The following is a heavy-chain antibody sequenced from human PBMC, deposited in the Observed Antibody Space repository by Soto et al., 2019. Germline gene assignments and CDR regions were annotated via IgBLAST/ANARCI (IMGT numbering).Heavy chain of an antibody. CDR1: GFTFSSYA. J-gene: IGHJ4*02. V-gene: IGHV3-30-3*01. Sequence: QVQLVESGGGVVQPGRSLRLSCAASGFTFSSYAMHWVRQAPGKGLEWVAVISYDGSNKYYADSVKGRFTISRDNSKNPLYLQMNSLRAEDPAVFYFAREGGGSSFDYWGQGTLVTVSS. D-gene: IGHD3-16*01. CDR2: ISYDGSNK. CDR3: AREGGGSSFDY.